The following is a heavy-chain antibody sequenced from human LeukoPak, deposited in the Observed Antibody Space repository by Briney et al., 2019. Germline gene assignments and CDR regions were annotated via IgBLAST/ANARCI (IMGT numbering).Heavy chain of an antibody. CDR1: GFTFSSYW. D-gene: IGHD6-19*01. J-gene: IGHJ5*02. Sequence: GGSLRLSCAASGFTFSSYWMSWVRQAPGKGLEWVSVILSGGITYYADSVKGRFTISRDNSKNTLYLQMNNLRAEDTAVYYCARDPYSSGYFDPWGQGTLVTVSS. V-gene: IGHV3-53*01. CDR2: ILSGGIT. CDR3: ARDPYSSGYFDP.